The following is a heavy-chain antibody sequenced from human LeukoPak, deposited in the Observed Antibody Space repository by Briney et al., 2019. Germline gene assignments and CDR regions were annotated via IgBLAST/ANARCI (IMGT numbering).Heavy chain of an antibody. CDR1: GGSISSYY. CDR2: IYYSGST. D-gene: IGHD3-22*01. Sequence: SETLSLTCTVSGGSISSYYWSWIRQPPGKGLEWIGYIYYSGSTNYNPSLKSRVTISVDTSKNQFSLKLSSVTAADTAVYYCARTMEDYEGGYFDYWGQGTLVTVSS. CDR3: ARTMEDYEGGYFDY. V-gene: IGHV4-59*01. J-gene: IGHJ4*02.